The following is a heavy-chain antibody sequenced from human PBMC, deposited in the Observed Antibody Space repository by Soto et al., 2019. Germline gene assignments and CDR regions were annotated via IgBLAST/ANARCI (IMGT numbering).Heavy chain of an antibody. CDR2: IYYSGGT. D-gene: IGHD3-22*01. CDR1: GGSITSGGGY. J-gene: IGHJ5*02. CDR3: ARDVYHGTGYCCHWFDP. V-gene: IGHV4-31*03. Sequence: QVQLQESGPGLVKPSQTLSLTCTVSGGSITSGGGYWSWIRQHPGKGLEWLGYIYYSGGTYYHPSSNSRLTISVDTAQNQFSLKLSSVTAADTAVYFCARDVYHGTGYCCHWFDPWGQGTLVTVSS.